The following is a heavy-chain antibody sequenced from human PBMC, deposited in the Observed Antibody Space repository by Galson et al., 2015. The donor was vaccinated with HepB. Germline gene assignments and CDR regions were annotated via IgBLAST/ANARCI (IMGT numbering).Heavy chain of an antibody. CDR3: ATTKFGSGAYWTFDI. CDR1: DYTFNSYT. D-gene: IGHD4/OR15-4a*01. V-gene: IGHV3-48*04. CDR2: ISTNGAIM. Sequence: SLRLSCAASDYTFNSYTLHWARQTRGKGQQSLSYISTNGAIMPYADSVKGRFTIARDNAKNTMWLQMNSLRAEDTAVYYCATTKFGSGAYWTFDIWGPGTLVTVSS. J-gene: IGHJ3*02.